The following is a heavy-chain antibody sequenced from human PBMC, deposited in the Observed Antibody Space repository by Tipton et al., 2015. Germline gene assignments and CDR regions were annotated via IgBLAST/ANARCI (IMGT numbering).Heavy chain of an antibody. J-gene: IGHJ4*02. Sequence: LRLSCAASGFTVSDHYMDWIRQPPGKGLEWIVSLYYNDNIYYNPSLQSRVAMSADTSKNQFSLKLTSVTAADTAVYYCACQDYDSLTRDYQTVDYWGQGTLVTVSS. CDR1: GFTVSDHY. V-gene: IGHV4-38-2*01. D-gene: IGHD3-9*01. CDR3: ACQDYDSLTRDYQTVDY. CDR2: LYYNDNI.